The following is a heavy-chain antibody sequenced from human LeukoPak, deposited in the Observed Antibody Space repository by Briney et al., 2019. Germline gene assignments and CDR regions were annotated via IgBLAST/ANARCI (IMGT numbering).Heavy chain of an antibody. J-gene: IGHJ3*02. CDR1: GFTFSSYA. CDR3: ARDRETYYDILTGYYTLGDAFDI. CDR2: ISGSGGST. V-gene: IGHV3-23*01. D-gene: IGHD3-9*01. Sequence: GGSLRLSCEASGFTFSSYAMSWVRQAPGKGLEWVSAISGSGGSTFYADSVKGRFTISRDNAKNTLYLQMNSLRAEDTAVYYCARDRETYYDILTGYYTLGDAFDIWGQGTMVTVSS.